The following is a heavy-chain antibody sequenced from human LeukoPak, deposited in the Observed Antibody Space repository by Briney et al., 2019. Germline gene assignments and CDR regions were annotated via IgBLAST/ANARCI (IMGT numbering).Heavy chain of an antibody. Sequence: PGGSLRLSCAASGFTFSSYAMSWVRQAPGKGLEWVSSIRGSGGSTYYSDSVKGRFTISRDNSKNTLYLQLNSLRAEDTAVYYCAKDRSSGWYDAFDIWGQGTMVIVSS. CDR3: AKDRSSGWYDAFDI. J-gene: IGHJ3*02. V-gene: IGHV3-23*01. D-gene: IGHD6-19*01. CDR2: IRGSGGST. CDR1: GFTFSSYA.